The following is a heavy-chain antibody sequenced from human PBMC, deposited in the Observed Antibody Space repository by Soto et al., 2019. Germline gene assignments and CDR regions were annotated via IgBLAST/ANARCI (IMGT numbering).Heavy chain of an antibody. CDR1: GFSFGSYA. Sequence: LRLSCAASGFSFGSYALSWVRQAPGKGLEWVSTISGSDGETFYADSVKGRFSISRDTSQSTSYLQMNSLRADDTAMYYCARWSYLDYWGQGTRVTVSS. D-gene: IGHD3-3*01. J-gene: IGHJ4*02. CDR3: ARWSYLDY. CDR2: ISGSDGET. V-gene: IGHV3-23*01.